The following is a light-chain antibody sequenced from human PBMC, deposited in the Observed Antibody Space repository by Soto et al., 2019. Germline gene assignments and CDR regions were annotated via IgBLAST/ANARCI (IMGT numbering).Light chain of an antibody. CDR3: QQYGSSPWT. J-gene: IGKJ1*01. V-gene: IGKV3-20*01. Sequence: EIVLTQFPGTLSLSPGERATLSCRASQSVSNSYLAWYQQKPGQAPRPLISGASRRATGVPDRFSGSGSGTDFSLTISRLEPEDFAVYYCQQYGSSPWTFGQGTKVDIK. CDR2: GAS. CDR1: QSVSNSY.